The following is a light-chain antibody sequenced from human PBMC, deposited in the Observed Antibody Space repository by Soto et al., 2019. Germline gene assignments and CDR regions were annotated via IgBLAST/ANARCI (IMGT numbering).Light chain of an antibody. CDR1: QSVGRK. J-gene: IGKJ1*01. Sequence: EIEMTQSPATLSVSPGERATLSCRSSQSVGRKLAWYQQKPGQAPRLLIYDASNRAMGVPARFSGSGSGTEVTLNISRLQSGDVAIYHCQQYDIWPPLTFGQGTKGEI. CDR2: DAS. V-gene: IGKV3-15*01. CDR3: QQYDIWPPLT.